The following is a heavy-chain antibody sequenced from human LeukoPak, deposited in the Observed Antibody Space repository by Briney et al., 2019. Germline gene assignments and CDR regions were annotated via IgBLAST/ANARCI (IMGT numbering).Heavy chain of an antibody. CDR2: ISSSSSYI. J-gene: IGHJ4*02. V-gene: IGHV3-21*01. CDR1: GFTFSRYS. Sequence: GGSLRLSCAASGFTFSRYSRNWVRQAPGKGLEWVSSISSSSSYIYYADSVNGRFTISRDNAKNSLYMQMNSLRAEDTAVYYCARVSGSYYAGVDYWGQGTLVTVSS. D-gene: IGHD1-26*01. CDR3: ARVSGSYYAGVDY.